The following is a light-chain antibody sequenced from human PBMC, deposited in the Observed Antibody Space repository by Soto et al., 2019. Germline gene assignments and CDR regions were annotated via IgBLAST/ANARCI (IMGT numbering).Light chain of an antibody. CDR3: SSFASSSTLVV. V-gene: IGLV2-8*01. CDR2: EVS. Sequence: QSALTQPPSASGSPGQSVTISCTGTSSDVGGYNYVSWYQQHPGKAPKLMIYEVSKRPSGVPDRFSGSKSGNTASLTVSGLQAEDEADYYCSSFASSSTLVVFGTGTKVTVL. CDR1: SSDVGGYNY. J-gene: IGLJ1*01.